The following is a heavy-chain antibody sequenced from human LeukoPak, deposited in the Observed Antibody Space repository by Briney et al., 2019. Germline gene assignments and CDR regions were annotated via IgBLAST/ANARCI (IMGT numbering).Heavy chain of an antibody. CDR1: GYSFTGYW. CDR2: IYGGDYYT. CDR3: ARQWGDCSSTSCYSAD. D-gene: IGHD2-2*01. V-gene: IGHV5-51*01. J-gene: IGHJ4*02. Sequence: GEPRNISGKGSGYSFTGYWITWVRQISGKGMEWMGIIYGGDYYTRYSPYFQGQVTISADKSISTANLQWSSLKAADTAIYYCARQWGDCSSTSCYSADWGQGTLVTVSS.